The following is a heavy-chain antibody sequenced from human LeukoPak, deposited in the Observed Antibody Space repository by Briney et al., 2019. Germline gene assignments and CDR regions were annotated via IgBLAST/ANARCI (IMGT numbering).Heavy chain of an antibody. CDR1: GFTFSSYA. D-gene: IGHD5-12*01. Sequence: GGSLRLSCAASGFTFSSYAMHWVRQAPGKGLEWVAVISYDGSNKYYADSVKGRFTISRDNSKNTLYLQMNSLRAEDTAVYYCARDMVATIGGGHFDYWGQGTLVTVSS. V-gene: IGHV3-30*04. CDR2: ISYDGSNK. J-gene: IGHJ4*02. CDR3: ARDMVATIGGGHFDY.